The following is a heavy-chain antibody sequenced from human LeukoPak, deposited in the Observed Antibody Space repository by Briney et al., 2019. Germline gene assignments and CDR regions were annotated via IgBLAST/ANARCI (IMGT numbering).Heavy chain of an antibody. D-gene: IGHD2-21*02. CDR1: GFTFSVNG. Sequence: PGRSLRLSCAASGFTFSVNGMHWVRQAPGKGLEWVALIWNDGSSEYYADSVRGRFTISRDNSKNTLYLQMNSLRDEDTAVYYCARDDRKCNRDCYSLDYWGQGTLVTVSS. CDR2: IWNDGSSE. V-gene: IGHV3-33*01. J-gene: IGHJ4*02. CDR3: ARDDRKCNRDCYSLDY.